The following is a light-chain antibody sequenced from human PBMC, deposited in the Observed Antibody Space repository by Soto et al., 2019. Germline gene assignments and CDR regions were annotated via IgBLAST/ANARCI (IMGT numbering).Light chain of an antibody. J-gene: IGKJ1*01. V-gene: IGKV3-11*01. Sequence: EIVLTQSPDTLSLSPGERATLSCRASQSVKAFLVWYQQRPGQPPRLLIYGASSRATGIPDRFSGSGSGSDFTLTISGLQRDDSATYYCQQYKDYPTFGQGTKVDIK. CDR3: QQYKDYPT. CDR2: GAS. CDR1: QSVKAF.